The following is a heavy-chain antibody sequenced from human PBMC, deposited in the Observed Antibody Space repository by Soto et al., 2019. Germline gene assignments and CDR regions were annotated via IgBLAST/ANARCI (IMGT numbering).Heavy chain of an antibody. CDR1: GGTFSSYA. D-gene: IGHD3-22*01. J-gene: IGHJ4*02. CDR3: ARVKAPYYYDSSGYIYYFDY. CDR2: IIPIFGTA. Sequence: ASVKVSCKASGGTFSSYAISWVRQAPGQGLEWMGGIIPIFGTANYAQKFQGRVTITADESTSTAYMELSSLRSEDTAVYYCARVKAPYYYDSSGYIYYFDYWGQGTLVTVSS. V-gene: IGHV1-69*13.